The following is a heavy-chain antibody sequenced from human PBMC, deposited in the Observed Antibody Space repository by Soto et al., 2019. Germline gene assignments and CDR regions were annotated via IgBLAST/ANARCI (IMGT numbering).Heavy chain of an antibody. J-gene: IGHJ6*02. CDR3: AHKGGRGAGMDV. CDR1: GFSFISSGVG. D-gene: IGHD2-15*01. V-gene: IGHV2-5*02. CDR2: IYWEEDK. Sequence: QITLKESGPTLGKPTQTLTLTCTFSGFSFISSGVGVGWFRRPPERALEWLALIYWEEDKRYSPSLKGRLTITKDTSTNEVVLTMTNVDPEDTGTYYCAHKGGRGAGMDVWGQGTTVTVS.